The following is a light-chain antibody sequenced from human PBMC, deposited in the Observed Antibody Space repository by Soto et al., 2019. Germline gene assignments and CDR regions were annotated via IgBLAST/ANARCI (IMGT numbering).Light chain of an antibody. CDR3: CSYAGSRV. J-gene: IGLJ3*02. Sequence: QSALTQPASVSGSPGQSITISCTGTSSDVVSYNLVSWYQQHPGKAPKLMIYEVSKRPSGVSNRFSGSKSGNTTSLTISGLEAEDEDDYFCCSYAGSRVFGGGTQLTVL. CDR2: EVS. CDR1: SSDVVSYNL. V-gene: IGLV2-23*02.